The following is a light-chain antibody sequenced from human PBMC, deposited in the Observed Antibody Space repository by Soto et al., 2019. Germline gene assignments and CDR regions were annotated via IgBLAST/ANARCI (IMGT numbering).Light chain of an antibody. J-gene: IGKJ3*01. Sequence: EIVLTQSPGTLSLSPGERATLSCRASQRVSSNYLAWYQRKPGQAPRLLIYGASSRPTGISNRFSGSGSGTTFTLTISRLEAADFAVYYCQQYDRSQLLTFGPGTKVDIK. CDR2: GAS. CDR1: QRVSSNY. CDR3: QQYDRSQLLT. V-gene: IGKV3-20*01.